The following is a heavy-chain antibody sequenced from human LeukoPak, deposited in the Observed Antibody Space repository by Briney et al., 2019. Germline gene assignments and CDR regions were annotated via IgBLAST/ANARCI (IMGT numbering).Heavy chain of an antibody. J-gene: IGHJ5*02. CDR2: ISSIGNNT. CDR1: GFTFSSYA. D-gene: IGHD3-10*01. Sequence: GGSLRLSCAASGFTFSSYALTWVRQSPGKGLQWISAISSIGNNTYYADIVKGRFTISRDNSKNTVYLQMNSLRAEDTAVYYCARWGSPDLWLVDLPPNWFDPWGQGTLVTVSS. CDR3: ARWGSPDLWLVDLPPNWFDP. V-gene: IGHV3-23*01.